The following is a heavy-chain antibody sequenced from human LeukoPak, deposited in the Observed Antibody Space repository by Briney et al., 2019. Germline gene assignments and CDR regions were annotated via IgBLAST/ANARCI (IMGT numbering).Heavy chain of an antibody. V-gene: IGHV1-2*02. D-gene: IGHD1-26*01. CDR1: GYTFTGYY. J-gene: IGHJ6*02. Sequence: ASVKVSCKASGYTFTGYYMHWVRQAPGQGLEWMGWINPNSGGTNYAQKFQGRVTMTRDTSMSTAYMELSRLRSDDTAVYYCARDPGSYFYYYYGMDVWGQGTTVTVSS. CDR3: ARDPGSYFYYYYGMDV. CDR2: INPNSGGT.